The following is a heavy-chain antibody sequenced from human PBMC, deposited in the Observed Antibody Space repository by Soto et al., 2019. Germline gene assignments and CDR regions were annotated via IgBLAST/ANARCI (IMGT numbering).Heavy chain of an antibody. D-gene: IGHD6-13*01. Sequence: GGALRLCCTDSAFTFNNFSIHWVRQAPGKGLEWVAVISSHGNDKYYADSVKGRFTISRDNSNNTLYLQMNSLRAEDTAVYYCAKDRDLAASGDNFEYWGQGTLVPVSS. CDR3: AKDRDLAASGDNFEY. V-gene: IGHV3-30*18. CDR1: AFTFNNFS. J-gene: IGHJ4*02. CDR2: ISSHGNDK.